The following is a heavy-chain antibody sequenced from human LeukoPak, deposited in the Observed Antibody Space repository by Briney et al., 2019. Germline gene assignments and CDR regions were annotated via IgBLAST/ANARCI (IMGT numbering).Heavy chain of an antibody. D-gene: IGHD3-16*01. Sequence: GGSLRLSCAASGFTFSSYAMSWVRQAPGKGLEWVSPISGSGGSTYYADSVRGRFTISRDNSKNTLYLQMNSLRAEDTAVYYCAKDRRNLRGGDYWGQGTLVTVSS. CDR3: AKDRRNLRGGDY. CDR2: ISGSGGST. CDR1: GFTFSSYA. V-gene: IGHV3-23*01. J-gene: IGHJ4*02.